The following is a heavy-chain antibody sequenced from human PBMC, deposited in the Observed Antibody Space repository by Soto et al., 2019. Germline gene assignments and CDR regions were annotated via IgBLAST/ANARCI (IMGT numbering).Heavy chain of an antibody. CDR2: IYYSGST. J-gene: IGHJ4*02. CDR1: GGSISSYY. D-gene: IGHD4-17*01. Sequence: PSETLSLTCTVSGGSISSYYWSWIRQPPGKGLEWIGYIYYSGSTNYNPSLKSRVTISVDTSKNQFSLKLSSVTAADTAVYYCAREVETARYGDYFDYWGQGTLVTVSS. CDR3: AREVETARYGDYFDY. V-gene: IGHV4-59*01.